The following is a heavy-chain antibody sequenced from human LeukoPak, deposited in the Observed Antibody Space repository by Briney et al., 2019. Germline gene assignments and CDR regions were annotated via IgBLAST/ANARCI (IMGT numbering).Heavy chain of an antibody. D-gene: IGHD3-22*01. J-gene: IGHJ4*02. V-gene: IGHV4-4*02. CDR1: GGSIDITNY. CDR3: TREDRPFCPFAY. CDR2: ISHDGTT. Sequence: SETLSLTCGVSGGSIDITNYWSWVRQAPGKGLEWIGEISHDGTTNYNPSLRSRVVMSLDRANNQFSLSLTSVTAADTAVYYCTREDRPFCPFAYWGQGVLVTVSS.